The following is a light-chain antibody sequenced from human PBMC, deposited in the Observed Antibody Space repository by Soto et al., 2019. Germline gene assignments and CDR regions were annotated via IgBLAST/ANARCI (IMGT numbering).Light chain of an antibody. V-gene: IGKV1-13*02. J-gene: IGKJ1*01. CDR3: QQFNSYPWT. Sequence: AIQLTQSPSSLSASVGDRVTITCRASQGIRSSLAWFQQKAGNPPKVLIYEASVLENGVSSRFSGSGSGTDFTLSISSLQPEDFATYYCQQFNSYPWTFGQGTTVEVK. CDR1: QGIRSS. CDR2: EAS.